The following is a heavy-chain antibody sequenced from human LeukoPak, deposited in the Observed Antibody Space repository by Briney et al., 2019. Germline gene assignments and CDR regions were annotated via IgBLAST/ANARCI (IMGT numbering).Heavy chain of an antibody. CDR2: ISAYNGNT. D-gene: IGHD3-10*01. J-gene: IGHJ4*02. Sequence: ASVKVSCKASGYTFTSYGISWVRQAPGQGLEWMGWISAYNGNTNYAQKLQGRVTMTTDTSTSTAYMELRSLRSDDTAVYYCARDRPYYYGSGSYYNVLDYWGQGTLVTVSS. V-gene: IGHV1-18*01. CDR1: GYTFTSYG. CDR3: ARDRPYYYGSGSYYNVLDY.